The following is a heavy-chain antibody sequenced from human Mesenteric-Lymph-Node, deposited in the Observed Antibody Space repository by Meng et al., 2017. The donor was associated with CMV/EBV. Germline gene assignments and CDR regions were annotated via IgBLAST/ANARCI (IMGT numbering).Heavy chain of an antibody. CDR2: ITWDSRSA. CDR1: GFTFDDYT. Sequence: GGSLRLSCAASGFTFDDYTMHWVRQAPGKGLEWVSLITWDSRSARYEDALKGRFTISRDNAKSSLYLQMSSLRAEDTAVYYCARDYRLPGGHYYGMDVWGQGTTVTVSS. V-gene: IGHV3-43*01. J-gene: IGHJ6*02. CDR3: ARDYRLPGGHYYGMDV. D-gene: IGHD1-26*01.